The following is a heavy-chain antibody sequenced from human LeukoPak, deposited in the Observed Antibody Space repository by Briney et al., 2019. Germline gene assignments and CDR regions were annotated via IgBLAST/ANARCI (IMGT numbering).Heavy chain of an antibody. CDR1: SGSINNGGYY. Sequence: PSETLSLTCTVSSGSINNGGYYWSWIRQHPGKGLEWIGYIYYSGSSYYNPSLRSRVTISVDTSKNHFSLKLSSVTAADTAVYYCARLLLWFGEQRYDYWGQGTLVTVSS. J-gene: IGHJ4*02. CDR2: IYYSGSS. CDR3: ARLLLWFGEQRYDY. D-gene: IGHD3-10*01. V-gene: IGHV4-31*03.